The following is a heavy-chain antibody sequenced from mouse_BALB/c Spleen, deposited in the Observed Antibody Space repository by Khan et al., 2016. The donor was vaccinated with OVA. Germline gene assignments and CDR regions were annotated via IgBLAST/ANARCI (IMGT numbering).Heavy chain of an antibody. J-gene: IGHJ3*01. Sequence: EVQLQESGPGLVKPSQSLSLTCTVTGYSITSDYAWNWIRQFPGNKLEWMGYISYSGDTSYNPSLQSRISVTRDTSKNQFFLQLNAVTTEDTATNYCAMGRTYWGQGTLVAVSA. D-gene: IGHD2-3*01. CDR3: AMGRTY. CDR1: GYSITSDYA. CDR2: ISYSGDT. V-gene: IGHV3-2*02.